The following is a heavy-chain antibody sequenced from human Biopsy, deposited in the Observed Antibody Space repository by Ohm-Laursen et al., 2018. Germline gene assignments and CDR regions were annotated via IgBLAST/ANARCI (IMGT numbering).Heavy chain of an antibody. J-gene: IGHJ6*02. CDR2: LFTSGTT. V-gene: IGHV4-4*07. Sequence: SETLSLTCAVSGGSINSYYWSWMRQPAGKGLEWIGRLFTSGTTNYSPSLNNRVTMSVDTSRNQVSLTLSSVTAADTAVYYCARDSGILNYGNFKYYHYYGMDVWGQGTKVTVSS. CDR3: ARDSGILNYGNFKYYHYYGMDV. CDR1: GGSINSYY. D-gene: IGHD4-11*01.